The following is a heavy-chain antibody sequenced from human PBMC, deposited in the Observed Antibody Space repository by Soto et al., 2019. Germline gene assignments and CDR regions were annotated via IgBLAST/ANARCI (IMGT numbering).Heavy chain of an antibody. CDR2: ISGSGGST. CDR3: AKCPPAIFGVIPFDY. V-gene: IGHV3-23*01. J-gene: IGHJ4*02. Sequence: PGGSLRLSCAASGFTFSSYAMSWVRQAPGKGLEWVSAISGSGGSTYYADSVKGRFTISRDNSKSTLYLQMNSLRAEDTAVYYCAKCPPAIFGVIPFDYWGQGTLVTVSS. D-gene: IGHD3-3*02. CDR1: GFTFSSYA.